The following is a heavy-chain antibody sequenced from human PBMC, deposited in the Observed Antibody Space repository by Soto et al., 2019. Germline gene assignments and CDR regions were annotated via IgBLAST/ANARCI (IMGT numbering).Heavy chain of an antibody. V-gene: IGHV5-51*01. CDR1: GYSFTNYW. CDR2: IYPSDSDT. D-gene: IGHD6-19*01. Sequence: ESLKISCKASGYSFTNYWIGWVRQMPGKGLEWMGTIYPSDSDTRYSPSFQGQVTFSVDKSINTAYLHWTSLKASDTAIYYCAIQHPLDSSAWYNWGQGTLVTVSS. CDR3: AIQHPLDSSAWYN. J-gene: IGHJ4*02.